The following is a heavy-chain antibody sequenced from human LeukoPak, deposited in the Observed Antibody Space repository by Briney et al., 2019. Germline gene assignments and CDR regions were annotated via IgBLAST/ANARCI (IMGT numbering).Heavy chain of an antibody. CDR2: ITSSSSYI. CDR1: GFAFSTYN. Sequence: GGSLRLSCAASGFAFSTYNMNWVRQAPGKGLEWVSSITSSSSYIYYADSVKGRFTISRDNAKNSLYLQMNSLRAEDTAVYYCARDPYSGGYGDYYYYYMDLWGQGTTVTISS. V-gene: IGHV3-21*01. CDR3: ARDPYSGGYGDYYYYYMDL. D-gene: IGHD1-26*01. J-gene: IGHJ6*03.